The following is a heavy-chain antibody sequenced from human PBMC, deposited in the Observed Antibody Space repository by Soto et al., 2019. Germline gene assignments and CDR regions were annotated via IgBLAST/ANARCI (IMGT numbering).Heavy chain of an antibody. Sequence: LVMMSLTYTVAGGSISSYYWSWIRQQPGKGLEWIGYIYYSGSTNYNPSLKSRVTISVDTSKNQFSLKLSSVTAADTAVYYCARPGDSSGYSAFDIWGQGTMVTVSS. D-gene: IGHD3-22*01. CDR3: ARPGDSSGYSAFDI. CDR1: GGSISSYY. V-gene: IGHV4-59*01. CDR2: IYYSGST. J-gene: IGHJ3*02.